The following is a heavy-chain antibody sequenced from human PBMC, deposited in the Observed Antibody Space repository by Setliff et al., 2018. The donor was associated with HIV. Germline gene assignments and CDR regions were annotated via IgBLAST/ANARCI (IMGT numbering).Heavy chain of an antibody. Sequence: SETLSLTCALYGGSFSDYYWSWIRQTPGKGLEWIGEMNQSGTTNYNPSLKSRVTISVDTSKNQFSLKLSSVTAADTAVYYCARFGWFDPWGQGTLVTVSS. J-gene: IGHJ5*02. CDR1: GGSFSDYY. V-gene: IGHV4-34*01. CDR2: MNQSGTT. CDR3: ARFGWFDP. D-gene: IGHD3-10*01.